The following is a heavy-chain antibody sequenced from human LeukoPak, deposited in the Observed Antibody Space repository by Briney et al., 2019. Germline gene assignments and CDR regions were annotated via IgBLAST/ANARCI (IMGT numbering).Heavy chain of an antibody. Sequence: PSETLSLTCTVSGGSISSYYWSWIRQPPGKGLEWIGYIYYSGSTNYNPSLKSRVTISVDTSKNQFSLKLSSVTAADTAVYYCASATYYYDSSGHADYMDVWGKGTTVTVSS. CDR3: ASATYYYDSSGHADYMDV. CDR2: IYYSGST. V-gene: IGHV4-59*01. J-gene: IGHJ6*03. CDR1: GGSISSYY. D-gene: IGHD3-22*01.